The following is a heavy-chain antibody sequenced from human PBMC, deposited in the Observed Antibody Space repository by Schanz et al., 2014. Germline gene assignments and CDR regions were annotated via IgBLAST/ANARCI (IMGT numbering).Heavy chain of an antibody. J-gene: IGHJ5*02. V-gene: IGHV3-23*04. CDR1: GFTFENYA. CDR2: ISGSGGNT. CDR3: ARPALWFGDNCFDP. D-gene: IGHD3-10*01. Sequence: EVQLVESGGGLVQPGGSLRLSCAASGFTFENYALTWVRQVPGKGLEWVSIISGSGGNTYYADAVRGRFTISRDNAKNTLYLQMNSLRAEDTAVYYCARPALWFGDNCFDPWGQGTLVTVSS.